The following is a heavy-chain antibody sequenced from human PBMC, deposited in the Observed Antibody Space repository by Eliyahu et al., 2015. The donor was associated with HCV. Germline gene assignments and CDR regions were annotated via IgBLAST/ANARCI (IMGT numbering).Heavy chain of an antibody. CDR3: ASLAVAGTYFDY. CDR2: IYXGGST. V-gene: IGHV3-53*01. CDR1: XFTVSSNY. Sequence: EVQLVESGGGLIQPGGSLXLSXXASXFTVSSNYXSWVRQAPGKGLEWVSVIYXGGSTYYADSVKGRFTISRDNSKNTLYLQMNSLRAEDTAVYYCASLAVAGTYFDYWGQGTLVTVSS. J-gene: IGHJ4*02. D-gene: IGHD6-19*01.